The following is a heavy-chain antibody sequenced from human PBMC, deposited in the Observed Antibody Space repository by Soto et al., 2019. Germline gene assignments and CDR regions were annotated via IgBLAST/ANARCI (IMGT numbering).Heavy chain of an antibody. J-gene: IGHJ4*02. CDR1: GGTFSSYT. CDR3: ARDEPLGCSGGSCYPNPMYYFDY. Sequence: QVQLVQSGAEVKKPGSSVKVSCKASGGTFSSYTISWVRQAPGQGLEWMGRIIPILGIANYAQKFQGRVTITADKFTSTAYMELSSLRSEDTAVYYCARDEPLGCSGGSCYPNPMYYFDYWGQGTLVTVSS. D-gene: IGHD2-15*01. V-gene: IGHV1-69*08. CDR2: IIPILGIA.